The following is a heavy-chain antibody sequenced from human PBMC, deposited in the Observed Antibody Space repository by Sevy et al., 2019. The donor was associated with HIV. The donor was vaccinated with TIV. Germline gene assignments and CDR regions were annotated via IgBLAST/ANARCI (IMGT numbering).Heavy chain of an antibody. CDR1: GGSISSYY. D-gene: IGHD3-10*01. J-gene: IGHJ4*02. V-gene: IGHV4-4*07. CDR2: IYTSGST. CDR3: ARGEEFGETLHLYYFDY. Sequence: SETLSLTCTVSGGSISSYYWSWIRQPAGKGLEWSGRIYTSGSTNYNPSLKSGVTMSVDTSKNQFSLKLSSVTAADTAVYYCARGEEFGETLHLYYFDYWGQGTLVTVSS.